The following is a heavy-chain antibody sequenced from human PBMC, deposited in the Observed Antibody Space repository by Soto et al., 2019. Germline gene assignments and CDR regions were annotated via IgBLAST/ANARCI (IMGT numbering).Heavy chain of an antibody. D-gene: IGHD2-2*02. CDR1: GYSFTSYW. J-gene: IGHJ6*02. CDR2: IDPSDSYT. Sequence: GESLKISCKGSGYSFTSYWISWVRQMPGKGLEWMGRIDPSDSYTNYSPSFQGHVTISADKSISTAYLQWSSLKASDTAMYYCARLSHQLYCGSTSCYTGPGYYYGMDVWGQGTTVTVSS. V-gene: IGHV5-10-1*01. CDR3: ARLSHQLYCGSTSCYTGPGYYYGMDV.